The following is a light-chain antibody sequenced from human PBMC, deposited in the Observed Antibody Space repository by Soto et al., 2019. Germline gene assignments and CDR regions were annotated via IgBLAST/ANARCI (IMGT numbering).Light chain of an antibody. J-gene: IGKJ2*01. CDR1: QCVLYSSNNKNY. CDR2: WAS. CDR3: QQYESTPPT. Sequence: DIVMTQSPDSLAVSLGERATINCKSSQCVLYSSNNKNYLAWYQQRPGQPPKLLIYWASTRESGVPDRFSGSGSGTDFTLTITSLQAEDVAVYYCQQYESTPPTFGQGTKLELK. V-gene: IGKV4-1*01.